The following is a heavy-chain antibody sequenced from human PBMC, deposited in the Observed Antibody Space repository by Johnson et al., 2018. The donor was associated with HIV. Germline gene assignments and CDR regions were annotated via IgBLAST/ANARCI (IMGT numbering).Heavy chain of an antibody. D-gene: IGHD4-17*01. J-gene: IGHJ3*01. V-gene: IGHV3-11*04. CDR3: ARDATPWGGAYVGYAFDL. Sequence: QVQLVESGGGLVKPGGSLRLSCAASGFTFSDYYMSWIRQAPGKGLEWVAVIWYDGSNKYYADSVKGRFTISRDNAKNSLYLQMNSLRAEDTAVYYCARDATPWGGAYVGYAFDLWGQGTMVTVSS. CDR1: GFTFSDYY. CDR2: IWYDGSNK.